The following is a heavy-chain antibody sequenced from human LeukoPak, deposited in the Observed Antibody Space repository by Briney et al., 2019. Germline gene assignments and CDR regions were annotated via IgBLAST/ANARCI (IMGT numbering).Heavy chain of an antibody. V-gene: IGHV3-7*01. CDR3: ARGPTDFDASDI. J-gene: IGHJ3*02. CDR2: IKQDGSET. Sequence: GGSLRLSCAASGFTISSYWMSWVRQVPGKGLESVAHIKQDGSETYYVDTVRGRFIISRDNAKNSLYLQMNSRRVEDTGVYHCARGPTDFDASDIWGHGTLVTVSS. CDR1: GFTISSYW.